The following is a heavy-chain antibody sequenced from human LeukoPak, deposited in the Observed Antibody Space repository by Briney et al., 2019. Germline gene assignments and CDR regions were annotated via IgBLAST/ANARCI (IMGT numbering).Heavy chain of an antibody. V-gene: IGHV4-59*08. Sequence: PSETLSLTCTVSGGSINNNFWSWIRQPPGKGLEWIGYIYYTGGTDYNPSLKSRVTISVDTSNNQFSLKLSSVTAADTAVYYCAKHRDGDFYDYWGQGILVTVSS. CDR2: IYYTGGT. CDR1: GGSINNNF. D-gene: IGHD5-24*01. CDR3: AKHRDGDFYDY. J-gene: IGHJ4*02.